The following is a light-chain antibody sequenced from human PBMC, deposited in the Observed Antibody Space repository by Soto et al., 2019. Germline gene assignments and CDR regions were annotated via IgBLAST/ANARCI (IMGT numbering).Light chain of an antibody. V-gene: IGKV1-8*01. J-gene: IGKJ1*01. CDR2: AAS. CDR3: QQYYSYPRT. CDR1: QGINTF. Sequence: AIRMTQSPSSVSASPGDRVTVTCRASQGINTFLAWYKQRPGKAPEFLMHAASTLYSGVPSRFIGSGSGTNFSLTIPGLQSDDFATYYCQQYYSYPRTFGKGTKVEI.